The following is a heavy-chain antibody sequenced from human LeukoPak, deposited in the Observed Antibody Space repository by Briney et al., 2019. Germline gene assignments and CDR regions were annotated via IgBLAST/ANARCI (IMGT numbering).Heavy chain of an antibody. V-gene: IGHV3-15*01. D-gene: IGHD2-2*01. CDR1: GFTFSNAW. J-gene: IGHJ4*02. CDR2: IKSKTDGGTT. Sequence: GGSLRLSCAASGFTFSNAWMSWVRQAPGKGLEWVGRIKSKTDGGTTDYAAPVRGRFTISRDDSKNTLYLQMNSLKTEDTAVYYCTTSGRGGVVPAAPSDYWGQGTLVTVSS. CDR3: TTSGRGGVVPAAPSDY.